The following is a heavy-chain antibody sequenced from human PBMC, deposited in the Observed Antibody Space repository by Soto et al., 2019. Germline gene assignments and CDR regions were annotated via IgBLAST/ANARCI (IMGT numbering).Heavy chain of an antibody. J-gene: IGHJ4*02. CDR1: GGTFSRYG. Sequence: SVKVSCKASGGTFSRYGFIWVRQVPGQGLEWMGGIIPVSGTANYAVKFQGRVTITADESTSTAYMELSSLRSEDTAVYYCARDGRVRGVADFDYWGQGTLVTVSS. V-gene: IGHV1-69*13. D-gene: IGHD3-10*01. CDR2: IIPVSGTA. CDR3: ARDGRVRGVADFDY.